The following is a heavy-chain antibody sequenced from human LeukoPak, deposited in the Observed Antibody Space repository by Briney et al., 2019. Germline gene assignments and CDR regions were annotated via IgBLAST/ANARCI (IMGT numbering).Heavy chain of an antibody. CDR1: GFTFSSYE. D-gene: IGHD6-19*01. CDR2: ISSSGSTI. V-gene: IGHV3-48*03. Sequence: GGSLRLSCAASGFTFSSYEMNWVRQAPGKGLEWVSYISSSGSTIYYADSVKGRFTISRDNSKNTLYLQMNSLRAEDTAVYYCAKDGQRAAYSSGWYERYYYMDVWGKGTTVTISS. J-gene: IGHJ6*03. CDR3: AKDGQRAAYSSGWYERYYYMDV.